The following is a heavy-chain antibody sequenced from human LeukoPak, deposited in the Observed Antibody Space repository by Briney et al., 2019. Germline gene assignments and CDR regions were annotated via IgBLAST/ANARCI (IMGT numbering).Heavy chain of an antibody. Sequence: PSETLSLTCTVSGGSINHYYWNWMRQPAGKGLEWIGHIYSSGSTNYNPSLRSRVTMSIDTSKNQFFLKLSSVTAADTAVYYCARRTDYWGQGTLVTVSS. J-gene: IGHJ4*02. CDR3: ARRTDY. V-gene: IGHV4-4*07. CDR2: IYSSGST. CDR1: GGSINHYY. D-gene: IGHD1-14*01.